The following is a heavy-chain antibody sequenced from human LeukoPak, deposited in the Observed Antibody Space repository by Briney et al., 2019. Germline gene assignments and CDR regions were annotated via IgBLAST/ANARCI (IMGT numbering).Heavy chain of an antibody. CDR3: AKDVSGQAY. D-gene: IGHD3-3*01. Sequence: GGSLRLSCTASGFTLSNYGMHWVRQAPGEGLEWLALIRNDGNRKHYADSVKGRFTISRDIFKNTLYLQMNNLRPEDTAVYYCAKDVSGQAYWGQGTLLTVSS. CDR2: IRNDGNRK. CDR1: GFTLSNYG. V-gene: IGHV3-30*02. J-gene: IGHJ4*02.